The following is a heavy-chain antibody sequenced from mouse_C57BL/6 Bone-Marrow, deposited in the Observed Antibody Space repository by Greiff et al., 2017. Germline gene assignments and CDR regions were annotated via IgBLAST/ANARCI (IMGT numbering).Heavy chain of an antibody. CDR3: ARGYGSDY. CDR2: ISYDGSN. V-gene: IGHV3-6*01. D-gene: IGHD1-1*01. CDR1: GYSITSGYY. J-gene: IGHJ2*01. Sequence: VQLKESGPGLVKPSQSLSLTCSVTGYSITSGYYWNWIRQFPGNKLEWMGYISYDGSNNYNPSLKNRISITRDTAKNQFFLKLNSVTTEYTATNYCARGYGSDYWGQGTTLTVSS.